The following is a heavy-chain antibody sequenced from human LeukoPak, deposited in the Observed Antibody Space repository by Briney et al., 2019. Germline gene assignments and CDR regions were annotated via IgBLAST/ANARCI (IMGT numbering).Heavy chain of an antibody. CDR3: ARGYRHVKVFSY. CDR1: GYTFTSYG. CDR2: MNPNSGNT. Sequence: ASVKVSCKASGYTFTSYGISWVRQATGQGLEWMGWMNPNSGNTGYAQKFQGRVTMTRNTSISTAYMELSSLRSEDTAVYYCARGYRHVKVFSYWGQGTLVTVSS. J-gene: IGHJ4*02. V-gene: IGHV1-8*02. D-gene: IGHD3-16*02.